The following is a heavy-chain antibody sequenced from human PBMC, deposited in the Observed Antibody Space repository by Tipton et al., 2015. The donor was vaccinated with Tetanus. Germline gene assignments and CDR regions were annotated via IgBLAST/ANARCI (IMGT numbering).Heavy chain of an antibody. CDR2: IYYSGST. Sequence: TLSLTCTVSGGSISSYYWSWIRQPPGKGLEWIGYIYYSGSTNYNPSLKSRVTISVDTSKNQFSLKLSSVTAADTAVYYCARDRRDLDYFDYWGQGTLVTVSS. CDR1: GGSISSYY. V-gene: IGHV4-59*01. J-gene: IGHJ4*02. CDR3: ARDRRDLDYFDY.